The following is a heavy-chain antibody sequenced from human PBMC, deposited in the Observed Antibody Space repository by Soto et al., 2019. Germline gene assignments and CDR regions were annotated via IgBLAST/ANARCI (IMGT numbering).Heavy chain of an antibody. CDR1: GGSISSYH. J-gene: IGHJ6*02. CDR3: ARGPRGYVYYHGMDV. D-gene: IGHD3-10*01. CDR2: IDTSGTT. V-gene: IGHV4-4*07. Sequence: QVQVHESGPGLVKPSETLSLTCTVSGGSISSYHCSWIRQAAGKGLEWIGRIDTSGTTNYNPALKSRVTMSVDASKNQFSLNLSSVTAADTAVYYCARGPRGYVYYHGMDVWGPGTTVTVSS.